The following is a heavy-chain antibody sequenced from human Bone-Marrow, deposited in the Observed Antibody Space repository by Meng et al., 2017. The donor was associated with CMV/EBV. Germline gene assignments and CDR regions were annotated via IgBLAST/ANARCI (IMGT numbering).Heavy chain of an antibody. CDR2: IHPDGST. CDR1: EFTVSNNY. V-gene: IGHV3-66*02. J-gene: IGHJ6*02. D-gene: IGHD6-19*01. Sequence: GGSLRLSCAASEFTVSNNYLNWVRQAPGKGLEWLSVIHPDGSTFYTDSVKGRFTISRDNSKNTLYLQMNSLRAEDTAVYYCARSLYSGWYYVYYYYGMDVWGQGTTVTVSS. CDR3: ARSLYSGWYYVYYYYGMDV.